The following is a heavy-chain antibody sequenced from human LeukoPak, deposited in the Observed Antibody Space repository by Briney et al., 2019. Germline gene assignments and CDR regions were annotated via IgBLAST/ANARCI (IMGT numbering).Heavy chain of an antibody. Sequence: GGSLRLSCAASGFTFDDYAMHWVRQAPGKGLEWVSGISWNSGSIGYADSVKGRFTISRDNAKNSLYLQMNSLRAEDTAVYYCARDSRSFYDILTGSLDYWGQGTLVTVSS. J-gene: IGHJ4*02. D-gene: IGHD3-9*01. CDR1: GFTFDDYA. V-gene: IGHV3-9*01. CDR3: ARDSRSFYDILTGSLDY. CDR2: ISWNSGSI.